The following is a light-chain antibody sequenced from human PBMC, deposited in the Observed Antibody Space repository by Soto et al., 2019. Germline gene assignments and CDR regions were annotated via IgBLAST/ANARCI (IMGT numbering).Light chain of an antibody. J-gene: IGLJ1*01. CDR3: VSYTSTTTYV. V-gene: IGLV2-14*03. CDR2: DVA. Sequence: QSVLTQPASVSDSPGQSITISCTGTSSDVGGSNFASWYQQHPGKPPKLIIYDVANRPSGVSNRFSGSKSGSTASLIISRLQTEDEADYYCVSYTSTTTYVFGTWTKVTVL. CDR1: SSDVGGSNF.